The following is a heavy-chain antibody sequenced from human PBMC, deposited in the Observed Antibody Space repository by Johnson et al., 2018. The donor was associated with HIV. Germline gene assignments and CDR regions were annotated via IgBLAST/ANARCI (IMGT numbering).Heavy chain of an antibody. CDR1: GFTFSSYG. D-gene: IGHD3-10*01. V-gene: IGHV3-30*04. CDR2: ISYDGSDK. J-gene: IGHJ3*02. CDR3: ARWVMVRGREGFDM. Sequence: QVQLVESGGGLVQPGGSLRLSCAASGFTFSSYGMHWVRQAPAKGLEWVAVISYDGSDKDYADSVKGRFTISRDSSKNTLYLQMNSLRIEDTAVYYCARWVMVRGREGFDMWGQGTLVTVSS.